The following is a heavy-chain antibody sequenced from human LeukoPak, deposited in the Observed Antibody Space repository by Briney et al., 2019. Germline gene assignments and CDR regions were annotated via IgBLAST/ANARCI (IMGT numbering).Heavy chain of an antibody. Sequence: SETLSLTCTVSGGSISSYYWSWIRQPPGKGLEWIGYIYYSGSTNYNPSLKSRVTISVDTSKNRFSLKLSSVTAADTAVYYCARGYSYGYGFDYWGQGTLVTVSS. CDR1: GGSISSYY. V-gene: IGHV4-59*08. CDR2: IYYSGST. D-gene: IGHD5-18*01. J-gene: IGHJ4*02. CDR3: ARGYSYGYGFDY.